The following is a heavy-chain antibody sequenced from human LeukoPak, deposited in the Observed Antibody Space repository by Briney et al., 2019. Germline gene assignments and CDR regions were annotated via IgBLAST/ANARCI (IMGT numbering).Heavy chain of an antibody. CDR2: IYTSGST. J-gene: IGHJ4*02. Sequence: SETLSLTCTVSGGSISNYYWSWIRQPAGKGLEWIGRIYTSGSTDYNPSLKNRVTMSVDTSKNQFSLNLRSVTAADTAVYYCARELGYTYGSNFDHWGQGTLVTVSS. CDR3: ARELGYTYGSNFDH. CDR1: GGSISNYY. V-gene: IGHV4-4*07. D-gene: IGHD5-18*01.